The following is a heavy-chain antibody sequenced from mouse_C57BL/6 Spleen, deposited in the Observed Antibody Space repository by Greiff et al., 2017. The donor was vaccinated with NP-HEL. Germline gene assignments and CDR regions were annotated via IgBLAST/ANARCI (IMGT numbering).Heavy chain of an antibody. V-gene: IGHV2-9*02. CDR1: GYSLTRYG. CDR2: IWAGGST. J-gene: IGHJ2*01. CDR3: ARSKYLARY. Sequence: VMLVESGPGLVAPSQSLSITCTVYGYSLTRYGVHWVRQPPGKGLEWLGLIWAGGSTNYNWALLSRLSISIDISKGLVFLIMNSLQTDDTALYYCARSKYLARYWGQGTALTVSS. D-gene: IGHD5-1*01.